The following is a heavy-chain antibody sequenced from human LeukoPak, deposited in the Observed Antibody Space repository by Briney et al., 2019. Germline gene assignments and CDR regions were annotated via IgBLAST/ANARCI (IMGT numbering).Heavy chain of an antibody. D-gene: IGHD1-20*01. Sequence: PSETLSLTCTVSGGSISSSSYYWGWIRQPPGKGLEWIGSIYYSGSTYYNPSLKSRVTISVDTSKNQFSLKLSSVTAADTAVYYCARRGPNWNPSSFDPWGQGTLVTVSS. J-gene: IGHJ5*02. V-gene: IGHV4-39*01. CDR3: ARRGPNWNPSSFDP. CDR1: GGSISSSSYY. CDR2: IYYSGST.